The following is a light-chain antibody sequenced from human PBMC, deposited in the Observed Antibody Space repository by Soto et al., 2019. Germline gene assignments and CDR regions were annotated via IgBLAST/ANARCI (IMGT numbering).Light chain of an antibody. CDR2: DVS. V-gene: IGLV2-11*01. Sequence: QSALTQPRSVSGSPGQSVTISCTGTSSDVGAYNYVSWYQNYPGKAPKLMIYDVSKRPSGVPDRFSGSKSGNTASLTISGLQAEDEADYYCCSYAGAYTHWVFGGGTQLTVL. J-gene: IGLJ3*02. CDR1: SSDVGAYNY. CDR3: CSYAGAYTHWV.